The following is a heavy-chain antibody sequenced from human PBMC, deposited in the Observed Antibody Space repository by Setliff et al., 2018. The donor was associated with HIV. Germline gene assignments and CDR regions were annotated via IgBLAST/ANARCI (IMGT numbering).Heavy chain of an antibody. J-gene: IGHJ3*02. CDR1: GFTFTNYY. Sequence: KPGGSLRLSCAASGFTFTNYYMSWIRQAPGKGLELLSYISTSGDAMSNADSVRGRFTISRDNAKNSLYLQMNSLGAEDTALYYCARTKTLGAFDIWGQGTMVTVSS. CDR3: ARTKTLGAFDI. D-gene: IGHD2-8*01. CDR2: ISTSGDAM. V-gene: IGHV3-11*04.